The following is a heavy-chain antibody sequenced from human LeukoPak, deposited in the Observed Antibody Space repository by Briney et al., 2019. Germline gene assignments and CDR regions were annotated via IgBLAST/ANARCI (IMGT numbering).Heavy chain of an antibody. J-gene: IGHJ4*02. CDR1: GFTFSSYS. CDR2: ISSSSSYI. Sequence: GGSLRLSCAASGFTFSSYSMNWVRQAPGKGLEWVSSISSSSSYIYYADSVKGRFTISRDNAKNSLYLQMNSLRAEDTAVYYCARGLSVERLRGWSLDYWGQGTLVTVSS. D-gene: IGHD1-1*01. CDR3: ARGLSVERLRGWSLDY. V-gene: IGHV3-21*01.